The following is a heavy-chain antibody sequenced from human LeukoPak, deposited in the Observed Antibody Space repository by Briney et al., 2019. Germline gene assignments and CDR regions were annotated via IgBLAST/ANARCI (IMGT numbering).Heavy chain of an antibody. V-gene: IGHV3-23*01. CDR2: ITTSDGNT. J-gene: IGHJ4*02. Sequence: GGSLRLSCAASGFTFSSYTMSWVRQAPGKELEWVSTITTSDGNTYYADSVKGRFTVFRDNSKNTLFLQMNSLRAEDTAVYYCAKDGGLWVSAHWGDSWGRGTLVTVSS. CDR1: GFTFSSYT. CDR3: AKDGGLWVSAHWGDS. D-gene: IGHD7-27*01.